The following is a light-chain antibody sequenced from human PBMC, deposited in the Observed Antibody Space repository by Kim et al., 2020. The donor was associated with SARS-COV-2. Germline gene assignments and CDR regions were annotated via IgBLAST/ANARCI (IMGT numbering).Light chain of an antibody. CDR3: NSRDSSDNHVV. V-gene: IGLV3-19*01. CDR2: GKN. Sequence: SSELTQDPAVSVALGQTVRITCQGDSLRSYYASWYQQKPGQAPVLVIYGKNNRPSGIPDRFSGSSSGNTASLTITGAQAEDEADYYCNSRDSSDNHVVFGGGTQLTV. J-gene: IGLJ2*01. CDR1: SLRSYY.